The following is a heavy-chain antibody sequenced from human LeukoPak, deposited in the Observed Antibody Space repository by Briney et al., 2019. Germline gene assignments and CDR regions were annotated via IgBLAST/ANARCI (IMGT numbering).Heavy chain of an antibody. CDR1: RFTFSSYW. D-gene: IGHD3-3*01. CDR2: IKQDGSEK. Sequence: GGSLRLSCAASRFTFSSYWMTWDRQAPGKGLEWVANIKQDGSEKYYVDSVKGRFTISRDNAKNSLYLQMNSLRAEDTAVYYCASQYLGVYYFDYWGQGTLVTVSS. J-gene: IGHJ4*02. CDR3: ASQYLGVYYFDY. V-gene: IGHV3-7*01.